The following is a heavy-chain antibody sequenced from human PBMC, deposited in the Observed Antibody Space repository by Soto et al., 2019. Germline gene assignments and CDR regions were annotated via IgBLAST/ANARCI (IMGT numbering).Heavy chain of an antibody. CDR1: GYVFTAYS. CDR2: INSGSGFT. V-gene: IGHV1-46*01. D-gene: IGHD3-22*01. J-gene: IGHJ4*02. CDR3: ARDRSGSGYY. Sequence: ASVKVSCKASGYVFTAYSIHWLRQAPGQGLEWLGVINSGSGFTTYAQNFQGRVTMTRDTSTSTVYMELSSLRSEDTAVYYCARDRSGSGYYWGQGTLVTVSS.